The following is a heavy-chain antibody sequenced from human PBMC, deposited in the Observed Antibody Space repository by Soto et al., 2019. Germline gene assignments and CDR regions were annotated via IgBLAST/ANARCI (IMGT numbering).Heavy chain of an antibody. J-gene: IGHJ3*02. V-gene: IGHV5-51*01. CDR1: GYNFTNYL. Sequence: PGESLKISCQAFGYNFTNYLIGWVRQMPGKGLEWMGIIYPGDSDISYSPSFQGQVIISADKSISTAYLQWSSLKASDTAMYYCAILTSYIHSRGYYNRHDAFDIWGQGAMVTVSS. D-gene: IGHD3-22*01. CDR2: IYPGDSDI. CDR3: AILTSYIHSRGYYNRHDAFDI.